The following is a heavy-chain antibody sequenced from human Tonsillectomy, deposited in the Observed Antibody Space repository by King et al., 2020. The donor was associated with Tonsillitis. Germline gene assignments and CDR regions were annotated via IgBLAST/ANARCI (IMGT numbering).Heavy chain of an antibody. Sequence: LQLVQSGAEVKKPGASVKVSCKASGYTFTDYFMHWVRQAPGQGLEWMGWISPNSGGTNSAQKFQGRLTMTRDTSISTAYMELSRLRSDETAVYYCAREDYYDSSGYDEQFDYWGQGTLVTVSS. V-gene: IGHV1-2*02. D-gene: IGHD3-22*01. CDR1: GYTFTDYF. CDR2: ISPNSGGT. CDR3: AREDYYDSSGYDEQFDY. J-gene: IGHJ4*02.